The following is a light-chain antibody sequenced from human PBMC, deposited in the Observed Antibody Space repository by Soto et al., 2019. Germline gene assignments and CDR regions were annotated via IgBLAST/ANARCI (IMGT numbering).Light chain of an antibody. CDR3: AAWDDTLSGLV. J-gene: IGLJ2*01. Sequence: QPVLTQPPSASGAPGQTVTISCSGRSSNIGSNYVYWYQQLPETAPRLLLYRADQRPSGIPDRFSGSKSGTSASLAISGLRSEDEADYYCAAWDDTLSGLVFGGGTKLTVI. V-gene: IGLV1-47*01. CDR1: SSNIGSNY. CDR2: RAD.